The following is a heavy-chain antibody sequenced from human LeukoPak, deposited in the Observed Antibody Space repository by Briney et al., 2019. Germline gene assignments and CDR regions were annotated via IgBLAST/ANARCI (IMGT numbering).Heavy chain of an antibody. CDR2: ISSSSSYI. D-gene: IGHD2-2*01. V-gene: IGHV3-21*01. J-gene: IGHJ6*03. Sequence: PGGSLRLSCTASGFTFSYYTMNWVRQAAGKGLEWVSSISSSSSYIYYADSVKGRFTISRDNAKNSLYLQMNSLRAEDTAVYYCARALHCSSTGCYLHYMDVWGKGATVTVSS. CDR1: GFTFSYYT. CDR3: ARALHCSSTGCYLHYMDV.